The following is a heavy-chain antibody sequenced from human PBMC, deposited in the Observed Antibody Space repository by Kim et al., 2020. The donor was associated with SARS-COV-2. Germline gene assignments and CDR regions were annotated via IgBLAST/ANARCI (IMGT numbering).Heavy chain of an antibody. V-gene: IGHV1-46*01. D-gene: IGHD3-16*02. CDR2: INPSGGST. CDR1: GYTFTSYY. Sequence: ASVKVSCKASGYTFTSYYMHWVRQAPGQGLEWMGIINPSGGSTSYAQKFQVRVTMTRDTYTSTVYMELSSLRSEDTAVYYCARAYYVWGSYRPAWGVDYWGQGTLVTVSS. J-gene: IGHJ4*02. CDR3: ARAYYVWGSYRPAWGVDY.